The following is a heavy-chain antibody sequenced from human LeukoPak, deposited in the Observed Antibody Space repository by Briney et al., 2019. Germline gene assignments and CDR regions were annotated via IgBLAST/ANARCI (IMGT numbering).Heavy chain of an antibody. CDR3: AKDQGLQYDY. V-gene: IGHV3-23*01. CDR1: GFTFSNYA. J-gene: IGHJ4*02. D-gene: IGHD4-11*01. Sequence: GGSLRLSCAASGFTFSNYAMNWVRQAPGKGLEWVSAISGSGGSTDYADSVKGRFTISRDNSKNTVYLQMNSMRADDTAVYYCAKDQGLQYDYWGQGTLVTVSS. CDR2: ISGSGGST.